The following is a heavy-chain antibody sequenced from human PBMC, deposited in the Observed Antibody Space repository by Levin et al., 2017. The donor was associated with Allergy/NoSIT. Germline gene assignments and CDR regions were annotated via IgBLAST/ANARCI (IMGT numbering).Heavy chain of an antibody. D-gene: IGHD3-10*01. J-gene: IGHJ4*02. V-gene: IGHV3-64*01. CDR3: ASDEF. Sequence: GESLKISCAASGFTFSSYAMHWVRQAPGKGLEYVSAISSNGGSTYYANSVKGRFTISRDNSKNTLYLQMGSLRAEDMAVYYCASDEFWGQGTLVTVSS. CDR2: ISSNGGST. CDR1: GFTFSSYA.